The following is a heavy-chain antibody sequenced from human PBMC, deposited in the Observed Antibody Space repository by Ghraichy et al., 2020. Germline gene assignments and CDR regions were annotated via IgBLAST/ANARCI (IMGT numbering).Heavy chain of an antibody. CDR3: ASLMKLGTNWFDP. CDR2: IYWDDHK. V-gene: IGHV2-5*02. J-gene: IGHJ5*02. Sequence: SGPTLVKPTQTLTLTCTFSGFSLITSGVGVGWIRQPPGKALEWLVLIYWDDHKEYSPSLKTRLTITKDTSKNQVVLTMSNVDPVDTGTYYCASLMKLGTNWFDPWGQGTLVTVSS. CDR1: GFSLITSGVG. D-gene: IGHD3-16*01.